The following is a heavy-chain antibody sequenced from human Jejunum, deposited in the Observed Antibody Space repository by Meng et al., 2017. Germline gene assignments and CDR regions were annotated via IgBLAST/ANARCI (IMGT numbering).Heavy chain of an antibody. D-gene: IGHD1-14*01. V-gene: IGHV4-39*02. CDR2: VYYGGSV. CDR3: GRDVAVAEDTSYSYYYGMDV. CDR1: GFTFSSPTM. J-gene: IGHJ6*01. Sequence: ESLKISCAASGFTFSSPTMSWVRQSPGKGLEWIGSVYYGGSVYYNPSLRSRVTMSLDMSKNHFSLKVNSVAAADTAVYYCGRDVAVAEDTSYSYYYGMDVWGQGTTVTVSS.